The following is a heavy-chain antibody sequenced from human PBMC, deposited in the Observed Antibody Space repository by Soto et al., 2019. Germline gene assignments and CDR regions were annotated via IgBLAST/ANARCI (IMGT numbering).Heavy chain of an antibody. Sequence: ASVKVSCKASGYTFTSYGISWVRQAPGQGLEWMGWISAYNGNTNYAQKLQGRVTMTTDTSTSTAYMELRSLRSDDTAVYYCARDAIVVVVAATRAGAFDIWGQGTMVTVSS. D-gene: IGHD2-15*01. CDR1: GYTFTSYG. J-gene: IGHJ3*02. CDR3: ARDAIVVVVAATRAGAFDI. V-gene: IGHV1-18*01. CDR2: ISAYNGNT.